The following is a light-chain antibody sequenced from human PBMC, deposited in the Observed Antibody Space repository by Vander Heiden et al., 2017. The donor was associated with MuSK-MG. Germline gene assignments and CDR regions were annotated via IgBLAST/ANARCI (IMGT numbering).Light chain of an antibody. CDR2: AAS. J-gene: IGKJ4*01. Sequence: DIQMTQSPSSLSASVGDRVTITCRASQSITFSLNWCQQKAGEAPKLLIYAASRLQSGVPSRFSGSGSGTDFTLTISSVQPDDYASYYCQQSFDIPLTFGGGTKVEI. CDR1: QSITFS. CDR3: QQSFDIPLT. V-gene: IGKV1-39*01.